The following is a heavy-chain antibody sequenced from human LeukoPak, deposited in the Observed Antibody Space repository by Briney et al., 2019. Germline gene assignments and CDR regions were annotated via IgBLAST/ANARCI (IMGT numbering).Heavy chain of an antibody. J-gene: IGHJ4*02. D-gene: IGHD2-8*01. V-gene: IGHV4-39*07. Sequence: SETLSLTCTVSGGSISRSSYNWAWIRQPPGKGLEWIGSIYYSGITYYNPSLKSRVAISIDTSKNQFSLRLNSVTAADSAVYYCAKSQYGRHLDDWGQGTLVTVSS. CDR2: IYYSGIT. CDR3: AKSQYGRHLDD. CDR1: GGSISRSSYN.